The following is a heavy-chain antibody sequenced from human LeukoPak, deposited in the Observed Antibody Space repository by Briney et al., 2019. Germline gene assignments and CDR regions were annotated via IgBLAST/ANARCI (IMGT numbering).Heavy chain of an antibody. CDR1: GFTFSSYG. Sequence: GGSLRLSCAASGFTFSSYGMHWVRQAPGKGLEWVAVIWYDGSNKYYADSVKGRFTISRDNSKNTLYLQMNSLRAEDTAVYYCAKADKWPVPASWGQGTLVTVSS. V-gene: IGHV3-33*06. J-gene: IGHJ5*02. D-gene: IGHD6-19*01. CDR3: AKADKWPVPAS. CDR2: IWYDGSNK.